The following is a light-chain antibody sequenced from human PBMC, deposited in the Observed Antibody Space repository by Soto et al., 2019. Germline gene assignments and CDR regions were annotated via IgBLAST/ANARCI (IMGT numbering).Light chain of an antibody. CDR2: GAS. Sequence: DTVLTQSPGTLCLSPGERATLSCRVSQTISSTYLAWYQQKPGQAPRLLIYGASSRATGIPDRFSGSGSGTDFTLTISRLEPEDFAVYYCQQYGSSPPWTFGQGTRVEIK. CDR1: QTISSTY. J-gene: IGKJ1*01. V-gene: IGKV3-20*01. CDR3: QQYGSSPPWT.